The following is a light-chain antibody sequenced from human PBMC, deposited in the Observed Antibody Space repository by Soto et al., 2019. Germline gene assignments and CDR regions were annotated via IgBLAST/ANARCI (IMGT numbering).Light chain of an antibody. CDR1: NSDVGAYKP. CDR3: SSSTTGGIRV. V-gene: IGLV2-14*03. Sequence: QSVLTQPASVSGSPGQSITISCTGTNSDVGAYKPVSWYQHHPGKAPKLMIYDVSYRPSGVSNGFSGSQSGNTASLTISGLQPEDESDYYCSSSTTGGIRVSGTGAKVTVL. CDR2: DVS. J-gene: IGLJ1*01.